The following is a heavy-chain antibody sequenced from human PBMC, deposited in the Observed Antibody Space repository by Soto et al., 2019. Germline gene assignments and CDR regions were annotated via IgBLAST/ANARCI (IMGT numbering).Heavy chain of an antibody. CDR3: ATEGDGSGSYYYGMDV. J-gene: IGHJ6*02. D-gene: IGHD3-22*01. CDR1: GGTFSSYA. CDR2: IIPIFGTA. Sequence: QVQLVQSGAEVKKPGSSVKVSCKASGGTFSSYAITWVRQAPGQGLEWMGGIIPIFGTANYAQKFQGRVTIXXDEATRTAYMELSSLRSEDTAVYYCATEGDGSGSYYYGMDVWGQGTTVTVSS. V-gene: IGHV1-69*05.